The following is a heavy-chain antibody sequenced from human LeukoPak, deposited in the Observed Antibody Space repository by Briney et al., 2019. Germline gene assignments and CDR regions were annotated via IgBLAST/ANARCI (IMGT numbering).Heavy chain of an antibody. D-gene: IGHD3-16*01. J-gene: IGHJ5*02. CDR1: GFIFSNYW. Sequence: GGSLRLSCSASGFIFSNYWMTWVRQAPGKGLEWVANIKQDGSEKYYVDSVKGRFTISRDNAKKSLYLQMNSLRAEDTAVYFCARDMIILQSWGQGTLVAVSS. V-gene: IGHV3-7*04. CDR3: ARDMIILQS. CDR2: IKQDGSEK.